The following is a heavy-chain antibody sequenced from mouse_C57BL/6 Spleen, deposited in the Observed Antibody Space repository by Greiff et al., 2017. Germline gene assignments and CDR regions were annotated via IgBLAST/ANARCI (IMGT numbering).Heavy chain of an antibody. CDR2: IDPENGDT. D-gene: IGHD2-3*01. J-gene: IGHJ2*01. V-gene: IGHV14-4*01. CDR3: TPYDGYFDY. CDR1: GFNIKDDY. Sequence: EVKLQESGAELVRPGASVKLSCTASGFNIKDDYMHWVKQRPEQGLEWIGWIDPENGDTEYASKFQGKATITADTSSNTAYLQLSSLTSEDTAVYYCTPYDGYFDYWGQGTTLTVSS.